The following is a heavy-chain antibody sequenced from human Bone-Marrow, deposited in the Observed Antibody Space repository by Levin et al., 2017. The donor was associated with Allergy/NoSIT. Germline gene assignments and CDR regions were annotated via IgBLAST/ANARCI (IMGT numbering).Heavy chain of an antibody. Sequence: ASVKVSCKASGYTFTGYYMHWVRQAPGQGLEWMGWINPNSGGTNYAQKFQGRVTMTRDTSISTAYMELSRLRSDDTAVYYCARGSVYYYDSSGYYDRVEDYWGQGTLVTVSS. D-gene: IGHD3-22*01. J-gene: IGHJ4*02. CDR2: INPNSGGT. V-gene: IGHV1-2*02. CDR1: GYTFTGYY. CDR3: ARGSVYYYDSSGYYDRVEDY.